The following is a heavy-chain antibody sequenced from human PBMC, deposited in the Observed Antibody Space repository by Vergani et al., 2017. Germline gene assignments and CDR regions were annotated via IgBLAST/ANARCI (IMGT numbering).Heavy chain of an antibody. V-gene: IGHV1-2*02. CDR3: ARDDMYYDFWSGPLSGYYYGMDV. CDR1: GYTFTGYY. D-gene: IGHD3-3*01. CDR2: INPNSGGT. J-gene: IGHJ6*02. Sequence: QVQLVQSGAEVKKPGASVKVSCKASGYTFTGYYMHWVRQAPGQGLEWMGWINPNSGGTNYAQKFQGRVTMTRDTSISTAYMELSSVTAADTAVYYCARDDMYYDFWSGPLSGYYYGMDVWGQGTTVTVSS.